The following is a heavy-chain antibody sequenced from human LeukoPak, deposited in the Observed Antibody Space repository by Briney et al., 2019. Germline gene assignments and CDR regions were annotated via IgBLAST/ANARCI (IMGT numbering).Heavy chain of an antibody. Sequence: GESLKISCKGSGYSFTSYWIGWVRQMPGKGLEWMGIIYPGDSDTRYSPSFQGQVTISADKSISPAYLQWSSLKASDTAMYYCARRKRRYDFWSGYYAFDYWGQGTLVTVSS. CDR1: GYSFTSYW. CDR3: ARRKRRYDFWSGYYAFDY. V-gene: IGHV5-51*01. CDR2: IYPGDSDT. J-gene: IGHJ4*02. D-gene: IGHD3-3*01.